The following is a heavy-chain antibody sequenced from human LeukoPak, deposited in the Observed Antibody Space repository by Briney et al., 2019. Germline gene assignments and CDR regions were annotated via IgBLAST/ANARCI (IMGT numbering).Heavy chain of an antibody. V-gene: IGHV3-23*01. J-gene: IGHJ4*02. Sequence: GGSLRLSCAASGFTFSTYAMSWVRRAPGKGLEWVSAISDSGGDTFYADSVKGRFTVSRDNSRNTLYLQMNGLRAEDTAVYYCAKRSDYGGNWNYFDYWGQGTLVTVSS. CDR1: GFTFSTYA. CDR2: ISDSGGDT. CDR3: AKRSDYGGNWNYFDY. D-gene: IGHD4-23*01.